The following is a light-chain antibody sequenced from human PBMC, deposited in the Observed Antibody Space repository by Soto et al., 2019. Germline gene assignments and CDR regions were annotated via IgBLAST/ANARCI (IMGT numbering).Light chain of an antibody. J-gene: IGLJ1*01. CDR2: RNN. CDR3: AAWDDSLSGPAYV. V-gene: IGLV1-47*01. Sequence: QSGLTQPPSASGTPGHRVTISCSGSSSNIGSNYVYWYQQLPGTAPKLLIYRNNQRPSGVPDRFSGSKSGTSASLAISGLRSGDEADYYCAAWDDSLSGPAYVFGTGTKVTVL. CDR1: SSNIGSNY.